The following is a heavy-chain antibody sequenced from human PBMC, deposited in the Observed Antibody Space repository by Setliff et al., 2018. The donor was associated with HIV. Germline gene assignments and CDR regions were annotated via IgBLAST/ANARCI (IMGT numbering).Heavy chain of an antibody. Sequence: SVKVSCKASGGTFTSPGLNWVRQAPGQGLEWMGGIIPILDVPNYAQKFKGRVTITADKSTSTVHMELSSLRSEDTAVYYCARAYYDSVWGSHRYRFYYFDYWGQGSLVTVSS. CDR2: IIPILDVP. CDR3: ARAYYDSVWGSHRYRFYYFDY. CDR1: GGTFTSPG. V-gene: IGHV1-69*10. J-gene: IGHJ4*02. D-gene: IGHD3-16*02.